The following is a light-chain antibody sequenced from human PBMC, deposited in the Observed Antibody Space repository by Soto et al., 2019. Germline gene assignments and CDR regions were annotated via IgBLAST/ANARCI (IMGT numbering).Light chain of an antibody. V-gene: IGKV1-33*01. J-gene: IGKJ4*01. Sequence: DIQMTQSPSSLSASVGDRVTITCQASQDISNYLNWYQQKPGKAPTLLIYDASNLKAGVPSRFSGSGSVTDFTFTISSLQPEDIATYYCQQYDNLLLTFGGGTKVEIK. CDR1: QDISNY. CDR2: DAS. CDR3: QQYDNLLLT.